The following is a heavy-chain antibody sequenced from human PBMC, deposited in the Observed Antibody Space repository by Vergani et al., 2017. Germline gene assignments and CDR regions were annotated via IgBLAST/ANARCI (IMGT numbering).Heavy chain of an antibody. D-gene: IGHD3-16*02. CDR3: ARAPPYVWGSYRPPFDY. V-gene: IGHV4-34*01. J-gene: IGHJ4*02. Sequence: QVQLQQWGAGLLKPSETLSLTCAVYGGSFSGYYWSWIRQPPGKGLEWIGEINHSGSTNYNPSLKSRVTISVDTSKNQFSLKLSSVTAADTAVYYCARAPPYVWGSYRPPFDYWGQGTLVTVSS. CDR1: GGSFSGYY. CDR2: INHSGST.